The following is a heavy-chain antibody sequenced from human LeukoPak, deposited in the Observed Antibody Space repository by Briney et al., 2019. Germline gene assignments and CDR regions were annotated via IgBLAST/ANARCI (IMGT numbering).Heavy chain of an antibody. CDR2: IYYSGST. CDR3: ARVPTITMIVVVIPYYFDY. CDR1: GGSISSSSYY. J-gene: IGHJ4*02. D-gene: IGHD3-22*01. Sequence: PSETLSLTCTVSGGSISSSSYYWGWIRQPPGKGLEWIGSIYYSGSTYYNPSLKSRVTISVDMSKNQFSLKLSSVTAADTAVYYCARVPTITMIVVVIPYYFDYWGQGTLVTVSS. V-gene: IGHV4-39*07.